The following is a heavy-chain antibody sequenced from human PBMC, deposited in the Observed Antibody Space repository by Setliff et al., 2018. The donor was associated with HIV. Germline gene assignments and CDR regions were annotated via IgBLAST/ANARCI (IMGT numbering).Heavy chain of an antibody. Sequence: PGGSLRLSCAASEFTFSSYWMHWVRQAPGKGLVWVSRINSDGSSTSYADSVKGRFTISRDNAKNTLYLQMNSLRAEDTAVYYCARDDYGGLDRAFDIWGQGTMVTVSS. V-gene: IGHV3-74*01. D-gene: IGHD4-17*01. J-gene: IGHJ3*02. CDR3: ARDDYGGLDRAFDI. CDR1: EFTFSSYW. CDR2: INSDGSST.